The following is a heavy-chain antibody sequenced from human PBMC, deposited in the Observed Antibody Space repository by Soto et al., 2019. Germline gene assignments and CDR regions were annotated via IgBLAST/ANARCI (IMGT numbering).Heavy chain of an antibody. CDR3: TRDDQGGSSWYGYYYYGMDV. CDR1: GFTFGDYA. D-gene: IGHD6-13*01. CDR2: IRSKAYGATT. V-gene: IGHV3-49*03. Sequence: GGSLRLSCAVSGFTFGDYAMSWFRQAPGKGLEWVGFIRSKAYGATTEYAASVKGRFTISRDDSKSIAYLQMNSLKTEDTAVYYCTRDDQGGSSWYGYYYYGMDVWGQGTTVTSP. J-gene: IGHJ6*02.